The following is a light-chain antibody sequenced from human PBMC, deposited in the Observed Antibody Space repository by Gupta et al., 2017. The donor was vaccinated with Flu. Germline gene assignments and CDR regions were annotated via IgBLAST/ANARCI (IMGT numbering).Light chain of an antibody. Sequence: SSNIGNNYVSWYQHFPGTAPKLLIYENNKRPSGIPDRFSGSKSGTSATLGITGLQTGDEADYYCGAWDSSLSAMLFGGGTKLTVL. CDR2: ENN. CDR1: SSNIGNNY. J-gene: IGLJ3*02. CDR3: GAWDSSLSAML. V-gene: IGLV1-51*02.